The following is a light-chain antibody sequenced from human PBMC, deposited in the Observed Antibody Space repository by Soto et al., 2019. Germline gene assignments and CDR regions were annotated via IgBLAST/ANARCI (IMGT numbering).Light chain of an antibody. CDR3: QSYESSLSGYV. CDR2: GNS. Sequence: QSALTRPPSVSGAPGQRVTISCTGSSSNIGAGYDVHWYQQLPGTAPKLLIYGNSNRPSGVPDRFSGSKSGTSASLAITGLQAEDEADYYCQSYESSLSGYVFGTGTKVTVL. J-gene: IGLJ1*01. V-gene: IGLV1-40*01. CDR1: SSNIGAGYD.